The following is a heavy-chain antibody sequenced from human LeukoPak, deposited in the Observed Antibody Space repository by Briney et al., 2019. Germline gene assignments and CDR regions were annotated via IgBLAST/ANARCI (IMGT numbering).Heavy chain of an antibody. CDR3: ARAGGTYYGIAFDI. D-gene: IGHD1-26*01. CDR1: GFTFSSYW. J-gene: IGHJ3*02. V-gene: IGHV3-7*01. Sequence: GGSLRLSCAASGFTFSSYWMSWVRQAPGKGLEWVVNIKQDGSEKYYVDSVKGRFTISRDNAKNSLYLQMNSLRAEDTAVYYCARAGGTYYGIAFDIWGQGTMVTVSS. CDR2: IKQDGSEK.